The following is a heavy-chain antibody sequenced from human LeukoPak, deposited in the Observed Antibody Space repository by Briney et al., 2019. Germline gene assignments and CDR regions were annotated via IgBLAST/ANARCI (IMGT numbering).Heavy chain of an antibody. V-gene: IGHV4-4*07. D-gene: IGHD3-3*01. J-gene: IGHJ4*01. CDR1: GGSISSYY. Sequence: SETLSLTCTVSGGSISSYYWSWIRQPAGKGLEWIGRIYTSGSTNYNPSLTSRVTVSLDPSKNQFSLKLTSVTAPEPPVNYWARKGDLNYDFGSGYYFDYWAKEPWSPSPQ. CDR3: ARKGDLNYDFGSGYYFDY. CDR2: IYTSGST.